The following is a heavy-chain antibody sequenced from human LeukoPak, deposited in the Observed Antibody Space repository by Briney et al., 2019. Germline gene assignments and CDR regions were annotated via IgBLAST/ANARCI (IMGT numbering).Heavy chain of an antibody. V-gene: IGHV1-69*13. CDR1: GYTFTSYG. J-gene: IGHJ4*02. CDR2: IIPIFGTA. Sequence: ASVKVSCKASGYTFTSYGISWVRQAPGQGLEWMGGIIPIFGTANYAQKFQGRVTITADESTSTAYMELSSLRSEDTAVYYCASTLSSYDSSGYRDYWGQGTLVTVSS. CDR3: ASTLSSYDSSGYRDY. D-gene: IGHD3-22*01.